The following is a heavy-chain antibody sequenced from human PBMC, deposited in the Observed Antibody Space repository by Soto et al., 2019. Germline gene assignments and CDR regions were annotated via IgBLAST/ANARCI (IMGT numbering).Heavy chain of an antibody. V-gene: IGHV3-23*01. D-gene: IGHD5-18*01. J-gene: IGHJ4*02. Sequence: PGGSLRLSCAASGFTFSSYAMSWVRQAPGKGLEWVSAISGSGGSTYYADSVKGRFTISRDNSKNTLYLQMNSLRAEDTAVYYCAKDPGYSYGPGGFDYWGQGTLVTVSS. CDR2: ISGSGGST. CDR3: AKDPGYSYGPGGFDY. CDR1: GFTFSSYA.